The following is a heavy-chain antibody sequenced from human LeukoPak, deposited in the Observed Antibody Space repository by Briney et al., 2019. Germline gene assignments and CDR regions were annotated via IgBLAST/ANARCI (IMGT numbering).Heavy chain of an antibody. V-gene: IGHV1-24*01. CDR3: ATPVRSIVVVPAAPQNYYYYGMDV. Sequence: ASVKVSCKVPGYTLTELSMHWVRQAPGKGLEWMGGFDPEDGETIYAQKFQGRVTMTEDTSTDTAYMELSSLRSEDTAVYYCATPVRSIVVVPAAPQNYYYYGMDVWGQGTTVTVSS. D-gene: IGHD2-2*01. CDR2: FDPEDGET. J-gene: IGHJ6*02. CDR1: GYTLTELS.